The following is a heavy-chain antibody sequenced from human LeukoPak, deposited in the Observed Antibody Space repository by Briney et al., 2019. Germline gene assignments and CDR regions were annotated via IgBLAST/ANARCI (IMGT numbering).Heavy chain of an antibody. Sequence: SVKVSCKASGGTFSSYAISWVRQAPGQGLEWMGGSIPIFGTANYAQKFQGRVTMTEDTSTDTAYMELSSLRSEDTAVYYCATALYYYDSSGRRMYYFDYWGQGTLVTVSS. CDR2: SIPIFGTA. V-gene: IGHV1-69*06. CDR1: GGTFSSYA. J-gene: IGHJ4*02. D-gene: IGHD3-22*01. CDR3: ATALYYYDSSGRRMYYFDY.